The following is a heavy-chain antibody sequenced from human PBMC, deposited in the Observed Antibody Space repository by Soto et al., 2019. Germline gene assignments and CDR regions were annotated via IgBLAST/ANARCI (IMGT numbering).Heavy chain of an antibody. D-gene: IGHD3-10*01. J-gene: IGHJ6*03. V-gene: IGHV5-10-1*01. CDR2: IDPSDSYT. CDR1: GYSFTSYW. Sequence: GESLKISCKGSGYSFTSYWISWVRQMPGKGLEWMGRIDPSDSYTNYGPSFQGHVTISADKSISTAYLQWSSLKASDTAMYYCAIQATMVRGVITSKPYYYDVDPWGKGTPVT. CDR3: AIQATMVRGVITSKPYYYDVDP.